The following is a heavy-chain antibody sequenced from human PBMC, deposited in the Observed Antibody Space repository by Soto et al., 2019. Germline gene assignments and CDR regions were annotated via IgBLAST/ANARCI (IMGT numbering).Heavy chain of an antibody. J-gene: IGHJ4*02. CDR1: GYTFTSYY. D-gene: IGHD3-9*01. CDR3: ARGPSSLYYDILTGYSDY. Sequence: ASVKVSCKVSGYTFTSYYMHWVRQAPGQGLEWMGWISAYNGNTNYAQKLQGRVTMTTDTSTSTAYMELRSLRSDDTAVYYCARGPSSLYYDILTGYSDYWGQGTLVTVSS. CDR2: ISAYNGNT. V-gene: IGHV1-18*04.